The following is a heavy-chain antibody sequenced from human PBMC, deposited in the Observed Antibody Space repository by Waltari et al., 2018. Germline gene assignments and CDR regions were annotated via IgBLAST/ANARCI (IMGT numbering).Heavy chain of an antibody. V-gene: IGHV4-34*01. CDR2: IKHRGST. CDR3: ARQFSSGWYSEY. CDR1: GGSFSGYY. J-gene: IGHJ4*02. Sequence: QVQLQQWGAGLLKPSETLSLTCAVYGGSFSGYYWSWSRQSPGKGLEWIGEIKHRGSTNYNPSLKSRVTISVDTSKNQFSLKVSSVTAADTAVYYCARQFSSGWYSEYWGQGTLVTVSS. D-gene: IGHD6-19*01.